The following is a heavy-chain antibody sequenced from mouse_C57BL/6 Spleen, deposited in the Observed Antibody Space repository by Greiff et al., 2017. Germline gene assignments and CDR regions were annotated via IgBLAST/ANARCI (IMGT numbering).Heavy chain of an antibody. CDR2: IDPETGGT. J-gene: IGHJ3*01. D-gene: IGHD2-4*01. V-gene: IGHV1-15*01. CDR1: GYTFTDYE. Sequence: QVQLKESGAELVRPGASVTLSCKASGYTFTDYEMHWVKQTPVHGLEWIGAIDPETGGTAYNQKFKGKAILTADKSSSTAYMELRSLTSEDSAVYYCTRPYDYDDWFAYWGQGTLVTVSA. CDR3: TRPYDYDDWFAY.